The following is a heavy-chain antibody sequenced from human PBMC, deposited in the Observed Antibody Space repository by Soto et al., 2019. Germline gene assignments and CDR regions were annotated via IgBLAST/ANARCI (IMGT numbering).Heavy chain of an antibody. CDR3: ARMRGMATTNYYFDY. D-gene: IGHD5-12*01. Sequence: SGSPAPTCTVPGGCNSSSYWSWLRQPVGKGLGWIGRIYTSGSTNYNPSLKSRVTMSVDTSKNQFSLKLSSVTAADTAVYYCARMRGMATTNYYFDYWGQGTLVTVSS. J-gene: IGHJ4*02. CDR2: IYTSGST. CDR1: GGCNSSSY. V-gene: IGHV4-4*07.